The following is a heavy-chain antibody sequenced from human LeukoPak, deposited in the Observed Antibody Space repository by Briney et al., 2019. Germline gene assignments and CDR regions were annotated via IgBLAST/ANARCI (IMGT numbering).Heavy chain of an antibody. CDR3: ARGWVYDFWSGYYFDY. CDR2: IYSGGST. D-gene: IGHD3-3*01. Sequence: GGSLRLSCAASGFTVSSNYMSWVRQAPGKGLEWVSVIYSGGSTYYADSVKGRFTISRDNSKNTLYLQMNSLRAEDTAVYYCARGWVYDFWSGYYFDYWGQGTLVTVPS. J-gene: IGHJ4*02. V-gene: IGHV3-66*01. CDR1: GFTVSSNY.